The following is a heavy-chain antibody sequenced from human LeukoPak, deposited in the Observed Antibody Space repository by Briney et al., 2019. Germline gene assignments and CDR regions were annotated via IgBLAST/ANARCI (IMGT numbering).Heavy chain of an antibody. CDR1: GFTFSTYA. D-gene: IGHD1-1*01. Sequence: GGSPRLSCAASGFTFSTYAVNWVRQAPGKGLEWVSAITGSGGATYYADSVKGRFTISRDNSKNTLYLQMSSLRAEDTAVYYCAKAITNKDAFDIWGQGTMVTVSS. V-gene: IGHV3-23*01. CDR3: AKAITNKDAFDI. CDR2: ITGSGGAT. J-gene: IGHJ3*02.